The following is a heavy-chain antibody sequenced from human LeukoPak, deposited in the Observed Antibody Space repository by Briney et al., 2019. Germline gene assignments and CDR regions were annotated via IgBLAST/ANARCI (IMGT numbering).Heavy chain of an antibody. V-gene: IGHV1-69*06. Sequence: ASVKVSCKASGGTFGSYAISWVRQAPGQGLEWMGGIIPIFGTANYAQKFQGRVTITADKSTSTAYMELSSLRSEDTAVYYCAREEYCSGGSCYSRAFGIWGQGTMVTVSS. D-gene: IGHD2-15*01. CDR2: IIPIFGTA. CDR3: AREEYCSGGSCYSRAFGI. J-gene: IGHJ3*02. CDR1: GGTFGSYA.